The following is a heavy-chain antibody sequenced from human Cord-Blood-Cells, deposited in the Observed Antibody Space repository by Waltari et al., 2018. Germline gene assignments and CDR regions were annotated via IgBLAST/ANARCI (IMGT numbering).Heavy chain of an antibody. V-gene: IGHV4-38-2*01. J-gene: IGHJ2*01. D-gene: IGHD3-16*01. CDR3: ARSGDYGDYDL. CDR1: GYSISSGYY. CDR2: IYHSGST. Sequence: QVQLQESGPGLVKPSETLSLTCAVSGYSISSGYYRGWIRQPPGKGLEWIGSIYHSGSTYYNPSLKSRVTISVDTSKNQFSLKLSSVTAADTAVYYCARSGDYGDYDLWGRGTLVTVSS.